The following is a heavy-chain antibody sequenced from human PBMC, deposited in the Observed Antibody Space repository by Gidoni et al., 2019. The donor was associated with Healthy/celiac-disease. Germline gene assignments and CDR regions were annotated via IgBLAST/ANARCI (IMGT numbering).Heavy chain of an antibody. J-gene: IGHJ4*02. CDR3: ARATPEDYDSSGYYIDY. Sequence: EVKKPGSSVKVSCKASGGTFSSYAISWVRQAPGQGLEWMGGLMPIFGTANYAQKFQGRVTITADESTSTAYMELSSLRSEDTAVYYCARATPEDYDSSGYYIDYWGQGTLVTVSS. CDR2: LMPIFGTA. CDR1: GGTFSSYA. D-gene: IGHD3-22*01. V-gene: IGHV1-69*01.